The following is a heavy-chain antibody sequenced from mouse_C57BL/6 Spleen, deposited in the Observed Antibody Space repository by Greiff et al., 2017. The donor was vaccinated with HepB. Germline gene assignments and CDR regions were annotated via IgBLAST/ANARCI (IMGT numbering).Heavy chain of an antibody. V-gene: IGHV1-63*01. D-gene: IGHD2-4*01. CDR1: GYTFTNYW. J-gene: IGHJ2*01. CDR3: ARYDYGYFDY. CDR2: IYPGGGYT. Sequence: VQLQQSGAELVRPGTSVKMSCKASGYTFTNYWIGWAKQRPGHGLEWIGDIYPGGGYTNYNEKFKGKATLTADKSSSTAYMQFSSLTSEDSAIYYCARYDYGYFDYWGQGTTLTVSS.